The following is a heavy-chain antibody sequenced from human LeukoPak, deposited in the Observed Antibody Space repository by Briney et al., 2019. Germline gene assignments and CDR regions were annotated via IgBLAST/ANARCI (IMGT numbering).Heavy chain of an antibody. J-gene: IGHJ4*02. V-gene: IGHV1-46*01. CDR3: ARSVRVVIAGPLYY. Sequence: RASVKVSCKASGYTFTSHYMHWVRQAPGQGLEWMGIINPSDGSTNYAQKFQGRVTMTRDMSTSIVYMEVSSLRSEDTAVYYCARSVRVVIAGPLYYWGQGTLVTVSS. CDR1: GYTFTSHY. D-gene: IGHD2-21*01. CDR2: INPSDGST.